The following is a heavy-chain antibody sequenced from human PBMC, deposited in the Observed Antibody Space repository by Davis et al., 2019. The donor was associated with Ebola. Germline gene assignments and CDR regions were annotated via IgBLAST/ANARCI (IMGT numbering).Heavy chain of an antibody. J-gene: IGHJ4*02. D-gene: IGHD2-15*01. CDR1: GGSISSGGYY. CDR3: ARGGRWLSYDY. CDR2: IYYSGST. Sequence: MPSETLSLTCTVSGGSISSGGYYWSWIRQHPGKGLEWIGYIYYSGSTYYNPSLKSRVTISVDTSKNQFSLKLSSVTAADTAVYYCARGGRWLSYDYWGQGTLVTVSS. V-gene: IGHV4-31*03.